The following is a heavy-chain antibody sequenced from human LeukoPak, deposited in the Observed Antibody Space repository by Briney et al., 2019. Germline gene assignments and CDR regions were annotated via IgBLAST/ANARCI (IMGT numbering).Heavy chain of an antibody. J-gene: IGHJ5*02. Sequence: PGGSLRLSCGASGFTFGTYWMHWVRQAPGKGLEWVANIKQDGSEKYYVDSVKGRFTISRDNAKNSLYLQMNSLRAEDTAVYYCARDFSYYYGSGSYGWFDPWGQGTLVTVSS. V-gene: IGHV3-7*01. D-gene: IGHD3-10*01. CDR2: IKQDGSEK. CDR1: GFTFGTYW. CDR3: ARDFSYYYGSGSYGWFDP.